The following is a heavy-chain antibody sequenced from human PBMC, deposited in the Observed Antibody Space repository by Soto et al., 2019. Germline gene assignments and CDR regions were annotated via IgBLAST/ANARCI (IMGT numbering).Heavy chain of an antibody. V-gene: IGHV3-48*01. D-gene: IGHD2-2*01. Sequence: EVQLVESGGGLVQPGGSLRLSCVASGFMFNSYSMNWVRQAPGKGLEWISYINSGSTSVLYADSVKGRFTISRDNARNSLYLQMNSLRAEDTAVYYCASSTSPDAYWGQGTLVTVSS. CDR3: ASSTSPDAY. CDR1: GFMFNSYS. CDR2: INSGSTSV. J-gene: IGHJ4*02.